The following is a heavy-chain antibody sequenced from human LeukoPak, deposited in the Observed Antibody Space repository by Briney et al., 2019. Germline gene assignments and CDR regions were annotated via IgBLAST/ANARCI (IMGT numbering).Heavy chain of an antibody. D-gene: IGHD3-10*01. J-gene: IGHJ5*02. V-gene: IGHV4-30-2*06. CDR1: GGSLSSGGHS. CDR2: VYHTGGT. CDR3: ARDLGSGRNWFDP. Sequence: SETLSLTCTVSGGSLSSGGHSWSWVRQSPGKGLEWIGYVYHTGGTYYNPSLKSRVTISVDNSKNQFSLKLSSVTAADTAVYFCARDLGSGRNWFDPWGQRILVTVSS.